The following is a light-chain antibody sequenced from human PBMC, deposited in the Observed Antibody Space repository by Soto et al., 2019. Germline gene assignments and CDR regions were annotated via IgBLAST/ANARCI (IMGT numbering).Light chain of an antibody. CDR1: QSFGNY. CDR2: AAS. V-gene: IGKV1-39*01. J-gene: IGKJ2*01. CDR3: QQSYSTPYT. Sequence: DIQMTQSPSSLSASVGDRVTITCRASQSFGNYLNWYQQRPGTTPKLLIYAASGLQSGVPSRFSGSGSGTDFTLAISNLQPEDFATYYCQQSYSTPYTFGRGTKLEIK.